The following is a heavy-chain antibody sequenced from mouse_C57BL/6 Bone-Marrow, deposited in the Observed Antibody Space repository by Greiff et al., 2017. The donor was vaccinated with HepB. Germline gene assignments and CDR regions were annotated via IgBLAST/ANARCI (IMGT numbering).Heavy chain of an antibody. D-gene: IGHD1-1*01. CDR1: GYTFTSYW. J-gene: IGHJ3*01. V-gene: IGHV1-50*01. Sequence: QVQLQQPGAELVKPGASVKLSCKASGYTFTSYWMQWVKQRPGQGLEWIGEIDPSDSYTNYTQKFKGKATLTVDTSASTAYMQLSSLTSEDSAVYYCARHGSSPAWFAYRGQVTLVTVSA. CDR2: IDPSDSYT. CDR3: ARHGSSPAWFAY.